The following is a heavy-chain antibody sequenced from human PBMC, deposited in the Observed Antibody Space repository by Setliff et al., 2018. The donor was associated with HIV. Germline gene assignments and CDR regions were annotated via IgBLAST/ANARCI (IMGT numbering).Heavy chain of an antibody. CDR3: ASVFESSAYSYYYGMDV. CDR2: FHYSGST. Sequence: PSETLSLTCNVSAGSFTSSNYYWGWIRQPPGKGLEWIGSFHYSGSTSYSPSLKSRVTISVDRSKNQFSLKLTSVTAADTAVYYCASVFESSAYSYYYGMDVWGQGTTVTVSS. D-gene: IGHD3-22*01. V-gene: IGHV4-39*07. J-gene: IGHJ6*02. CDR1: AGSFTSSNYY.